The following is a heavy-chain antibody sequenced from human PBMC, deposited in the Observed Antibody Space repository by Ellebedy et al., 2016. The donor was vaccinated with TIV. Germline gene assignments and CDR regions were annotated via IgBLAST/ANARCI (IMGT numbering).Heavy chain of an antibody. V-gene: IGHV3-7*03. J-gene: IGHJ4*02. Sequence: GESLKISCAASGFTFSSYWMSWVRQAPGKGLEWVANIKQDGSEKYYVDSVKGRFTISRDNAKNSLYLQMNSLRAEDTAVYYCARDRTAVGFDYWGQGTLVTVSS. CDR1: GFTFSSYW. CDR3: ARDRTAVGFDY. CDR2: IKQDGSEK. D-gene: IGHD6-19*01.